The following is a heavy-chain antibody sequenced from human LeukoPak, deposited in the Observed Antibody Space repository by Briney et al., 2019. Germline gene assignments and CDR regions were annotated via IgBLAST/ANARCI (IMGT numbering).Heavy chain of an antibody. V-gene: IGHV1-46*01. J-gene: IGHJ4*02. CDR3: AKGANLRYFDWLHFDY. Sequence: ASVKVSCKASGYTFTSYYMHWVRQASGQGLEWMGIINPSGGSTSYAQKFQGRVTMTRDMSTSTVYMELSSLRSEDTAVYYCAKGANLRYFDWLHFDYWGQGTLVTVSS. CDR2: INPSGGST. D-gene: IGHD3-9*01. CDR1: GYTFTSYY.